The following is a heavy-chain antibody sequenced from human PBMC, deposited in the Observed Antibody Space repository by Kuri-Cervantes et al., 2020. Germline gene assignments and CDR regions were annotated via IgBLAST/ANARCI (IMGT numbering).Heavy chain of an antibody. D-gene: IGHD6-19*01. CDR3: ARERIAVAGQLDY. CDR2: IYNERST. J-gene: IGHJ4*02. CDR1: GGSIKSFH. V-gene: IGHV4-59*01. Sequence: SGTLSLTCTVSGGSIKSFHWSWIRQAPGKGLEWIGFIYNERSTTYNPSLRSRVAISVDMSQNHFTLRLSSVTAADTAVYYCARERIAVAGQLDYWGQGTLVTVSS.